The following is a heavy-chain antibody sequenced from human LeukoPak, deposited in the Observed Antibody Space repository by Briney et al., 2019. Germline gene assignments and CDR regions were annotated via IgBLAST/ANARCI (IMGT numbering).Heavy chain of an antibody. J-gene: IGHJ4*02. D-gene: IGHD3-22*01. V-gene: IGHV4-39*01. CDR1: GGSTSRPDHY. CDR2: IYYSGST. Sequence: SETLSLTCAVSGGSTSRPDHYWGWIRQPPGKGLEWIGSIYYSGSTYYNPSLKSRVTISVDTSKNQFSLKLSSVTAADTAVYYCARNNYYDSSGYPYYFDYWGQGTLVTVSS. CDR3: ARNNYYDSSGYPYYFDY.